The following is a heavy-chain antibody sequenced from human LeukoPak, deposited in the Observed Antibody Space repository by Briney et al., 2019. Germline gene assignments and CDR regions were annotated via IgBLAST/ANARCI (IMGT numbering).Heavy chain of an antibody. CDR3: AKRKGSNHGEFDY. CDR2: ISGSGGST. J-gene: IGHJ4*02. Sequence: GGSPRLSCAASGFTFSSNAMSWVRQAPGKGLEWVSAISGSGGSTYYADSVKVRFTISRDNSKNTLYLQMNSLRAEDTAVYYCAKRKGSNHGEFDYWGQGTLVTVSS. V-gene: IGHV3-23*01. CDR1: GFTFSSNA. D-gene: IGHD6-13*01.